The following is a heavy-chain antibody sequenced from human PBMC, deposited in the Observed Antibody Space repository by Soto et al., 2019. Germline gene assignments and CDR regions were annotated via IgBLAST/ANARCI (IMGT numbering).Heavy chain of an antibody. D-gene: IGHD3-22*01. J-gene: IGHJ4*02. V-gene: IGHV3-49*03. CDR2: IRGKAYGGTT. Sequence: GGSLRLSCTASGFTFGDYAMSWFRQAPGKGLEWVGFIRGKAYGGTTEYAASVKGRFTISRDDSKSIAYLQMNSLKTEDTAVYYCTRRIAAAGTYDYYDSSGNFDYWGQGTLVTVSS. CDR1: GFTFGDYA. CDR3: TRRIAAAGTYDYYDSSGNFDY.